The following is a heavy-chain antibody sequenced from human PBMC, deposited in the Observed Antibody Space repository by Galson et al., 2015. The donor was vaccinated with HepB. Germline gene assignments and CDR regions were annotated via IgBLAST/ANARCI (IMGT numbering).Heavy chain of an antibody. CDR1: GFTFDDSV. J-gene: IGHJ4*02. V-gene: IGHV3-9*01. CDR2: VSWNSGSM. D-gene: IGHD3-10*01. Sequence: SLRLSCAASGFTFDDSVMHWVRQVPGKGLEWVAGVSWNSGSMGYADSVKGRFFISRDNAKNSLYLQMNSLKTEDTALYYCTKRDYFRLWGQGTLVTISS. CDR3: TKRDYFRL.